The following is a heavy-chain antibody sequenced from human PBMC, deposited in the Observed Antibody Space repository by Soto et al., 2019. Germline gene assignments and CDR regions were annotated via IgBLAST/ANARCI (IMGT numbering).Heavy chain of an antibody. D-gene: IGHD3-22*01. CDR2: ISYDGSNK. CDR1: GFTFNSYG. J-gene: IGHJ4*02. Sequence: GGSLRLSCAASGFTFNSYGMHWVRQATGKGLEWVAVISYDGSNKYYADSVKGRFTISRDNSKNTLYLQMNSLRAEDTAVYYCAKPTYYYDSSGYYPGGGFDYWGQGTLVTVSS. CDR3: AKPTYYYDSSGYYPGGGFDY. V-gene: IGHV3-30*18.